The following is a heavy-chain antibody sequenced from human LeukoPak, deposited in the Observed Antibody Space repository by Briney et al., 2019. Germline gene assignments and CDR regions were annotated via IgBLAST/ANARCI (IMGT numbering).Heavy chain of an antibody. V-gene: IGHV4-59*01. CDR2: IYYSGIT. D-gene: IGHD4-11*01. J-gene: IGHJ6*02. CDR1: GGSITSYY. Sequence: SETLSLTCSVSGGSITSYYWSWIRQPPGKGLEWMGYIYYSGITNYNPSLESRVTISVDTSKNQFSLKLTSVTAADTAVYYRARDYSNYYGVDVWGQGTTVTVSS. CDR3: ARDYSNYYGVDV.